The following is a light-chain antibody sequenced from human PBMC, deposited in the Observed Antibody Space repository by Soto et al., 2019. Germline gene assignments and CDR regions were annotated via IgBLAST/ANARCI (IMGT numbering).Light chain of an antibody. CDR1: SSDIGSYNF. J-gene: IGLJ2*01. CDR3: SSYTTVSTAV. CDR2: DVS. Sequence: QSALTQPASVSASPGQTITISCTGTSSDIGSYNFVSWYQQHPGKAPKLMIFDVSVRPSGVSNRLSGSKSGNTASLTISGLQAEDEAHYYCSSYTTVSTAVFGGGTKLTVL. V-gene: IGLV2-14*03.